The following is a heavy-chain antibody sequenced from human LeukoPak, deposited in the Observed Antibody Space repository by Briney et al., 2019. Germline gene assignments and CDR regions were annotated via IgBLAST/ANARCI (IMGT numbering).Heavy chain of an antibody. J-gene: IGHJ6*02. CDR2: ISGSGGST. CDR3: AKDSSSWYYYGMDV. D-gene: IGHD6-13*01. Sequence: GGSLRLSCAASGFTFSSYAMSWVRQAPGKGLEWVSAISGSGGSTYYADSVKGRFTISRDNPKNTLYLQMNSLRAEDTAVYYCAKDSSSWYYYGMDVWGQGTTVTVSS. V-gene: IGHV3-23*01. CDR1: GFTFSSYA.